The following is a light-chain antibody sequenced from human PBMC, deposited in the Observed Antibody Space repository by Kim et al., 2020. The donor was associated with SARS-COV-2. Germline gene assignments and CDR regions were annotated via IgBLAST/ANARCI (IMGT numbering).Light chain of an antibody. Sequence: IVMTQSPLSLPDTPGEPASMSCRSSQSLLHSNGYKYLDWYLQKPGQSPHLLMFLGSNRASGVPDRFSGSGSGTDYTLNISRVEAEDVGIYYCMQALQTPLTFGGGTKVDIK. CDR3: MQALQTPLT. CDR2: LGS. J-gene: IGKJ4*01. V-gene: IGKV2-28*01. CDR1: QSLLHSNGYKY.